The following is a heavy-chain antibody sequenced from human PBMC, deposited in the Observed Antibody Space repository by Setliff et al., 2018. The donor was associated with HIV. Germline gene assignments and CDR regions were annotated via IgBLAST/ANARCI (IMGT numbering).Heavy chain of an antibody. CDR1: GGSFSGYY. D-gene: IGHD6-13*01. CDR2: INHSGST. Sequence: PSETLSLTCTVYGGSFSGYYWSWIRQPPGKGLEWIGEINHSGSTNYNPSLKSRVTISVDTSKNQFSLRLSSVTAADTAVYYCARLLSSSWYFGVFDIWGQGTTVTVSS. CDR3: ARLLSSSWYFGVFDI. V-gene: IGHV4-34*01. J-gene: IGHJ3*02.